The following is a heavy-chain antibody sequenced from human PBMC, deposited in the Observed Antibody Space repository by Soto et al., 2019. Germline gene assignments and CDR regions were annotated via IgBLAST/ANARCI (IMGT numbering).Heavy chain of an antibody. V-gene: IGHV1-3*01. D-gene: IGHD3-22*01. CDR1: GYTFTNHA. Sequence: QVHLVQSGAEVMNPGASVKVSCKASGYTFTNHAMHWVRQAPGQSLEWMGWINAGNGNTKYSRKFQGRVTITRDTSASTIYMELSRLISEDTAVYYCARDPVSGSIVVVTYFEYWGQGTLVTVSS. J-gene: IGHJ4*02. CDR3: ARDPVSGSIVVVTYFEY. CDR2: INAGNGNT.